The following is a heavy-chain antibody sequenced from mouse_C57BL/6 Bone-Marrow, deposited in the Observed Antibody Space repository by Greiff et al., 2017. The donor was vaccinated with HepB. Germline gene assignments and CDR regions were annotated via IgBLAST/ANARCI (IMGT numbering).Heavy chain of an antibody. V-gene: IGHV5-17*01. CDR1: GFTFSDYG. CDR2: ISSGSSTI. Sequence: EVKVEESGGGLVKPGGSLKLSCAASGFTFSDYGMHWVRQAPEKGLEWVAYISSGSSTIYYADTVKGRFTISRDNAKNTLFLQMTSLRSEDTAMYYCARDYGSRKFAYWGQGTLVTVSA. J-gene: IGHJ3*01. CDR3: ARDYGSRKFAY. D-gene: IGHD1-1*01.